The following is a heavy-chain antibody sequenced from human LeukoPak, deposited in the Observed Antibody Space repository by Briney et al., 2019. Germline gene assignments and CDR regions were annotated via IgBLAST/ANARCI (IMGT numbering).Heavy chain of an antibody. CDR3: AKGLAMIEM. CDR1: GITFSTYT. CDR2: ITGSGVTT. V-gene: IGHV3-23*01. J-gene: IGHJ4*02. Sequence: QSGGSLRLSCAASGITFSTYTMSWVRQAPGKGLEWVSGITGSGVTTFYANSVKGRGTISRDNSTGTLYLQIHSLRAEDTAIYYCAKGLAMIEMWGQGTLVTVSS. D-gene: IGHD3-22*01.